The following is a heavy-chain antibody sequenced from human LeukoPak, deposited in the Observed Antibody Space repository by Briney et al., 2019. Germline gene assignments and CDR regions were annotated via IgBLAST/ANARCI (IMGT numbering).Heavy chain of an antibody. CDR3: ARDLGHSGYDLYGY. V-gene: IGHV3-48*04. CDR2: ISSSSSTI. D-gene: IGHD5-12*01. CDR1: GFTFSSYS. J-gene: IGHJ4*02. Sequence: PGGSLRLSCAASGFTFSSYSMNWVRQAPGKGLEWVSYISSSSSTIYYADSVKGRFTISRDNAKSSLYLQMNNLRAEDTAVYYCARDLGHSGYDLYGYWGQGTLVTVSS.